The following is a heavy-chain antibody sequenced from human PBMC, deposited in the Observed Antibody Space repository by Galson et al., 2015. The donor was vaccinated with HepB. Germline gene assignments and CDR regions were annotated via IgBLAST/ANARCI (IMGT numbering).Heavy chain of an antibody. J-gene: IGHJ4*02. D-gene: IGHD2-21*02. V-gene: IGHV1-2*06. CDR3: ARSLYCGGDCYSFGFDY. CDR2: INPNSGGI. Sequence: SVKVSCKASGYTFTGYYMHWVRQAPGQGLEWMGRINPNSGGINYAQKFQGRVTMTRDTSISTAYMELSRLRSDDTAVYYCARSLYCGGDCYSFGFDYWGQGTLVTVSS. CDR1: GYTFTGYY.